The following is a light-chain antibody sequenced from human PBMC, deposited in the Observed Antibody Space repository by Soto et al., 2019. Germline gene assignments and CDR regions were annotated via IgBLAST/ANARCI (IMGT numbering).Light chain of an antibody. J-gene: IGKJ1*01. V-gene: IGKV1-39*01. CDR3: QRSYSTPTWT. Sequence: DIQMTHSPSSLSASVGDRVTITCRASQSISTYLNWYQQKPGKAPKVLISAASSLHSGVPSRFSGSGSGTDFTLTISSLQSEDFATYYCQRSYSTPTWTFGQGTKVDIK. CDR1: QSISTY. CDR2: AAS.